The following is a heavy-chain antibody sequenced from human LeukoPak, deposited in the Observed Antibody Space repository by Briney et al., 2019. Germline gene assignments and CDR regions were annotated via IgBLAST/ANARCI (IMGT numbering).Heavy chain of an antibody. CDR2: ISSSSRTI. J-gene: IGHJ3*02. CDR3: ARLYCSGGSCYSGDVFDM. V-gene: IGHV3-48*04. Sequence: GGSLRLSCAASGFTFSSYSMNWVRQAPGKGLEWVSYISSSSRTIYYADSVKGRFTISRDNAKNSLYLQMNGLRAEDTAVYYCARLYCSGGSCYSGDVFDMWGQGTMVTVSS. D-gene: IGHD2-15*01. CDR1: GFTFSSYS.